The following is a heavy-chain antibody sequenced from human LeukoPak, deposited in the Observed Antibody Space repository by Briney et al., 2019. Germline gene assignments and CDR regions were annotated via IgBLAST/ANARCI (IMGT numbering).Heavy chain of an antibody. V-gene: IGHV1-2*02. CDR1: GYTFTGYY. D-gene: IGHD3-22*01. J-gene: IGHJ1*01. Sequence: ASVTVSCKASGYTFTGYYMHWVRQAPGQGLEWMGWINPNSGGTNYPQKFQGRVTMTRDTSISTAYMELSRLSSNDTAVYYCARDSYYDSSGYYSSEYFQHWGQGTLVTVSS. CDR3: ARDSYYDSSGYYSSEYFQH. CDR2: INPNSGGT.